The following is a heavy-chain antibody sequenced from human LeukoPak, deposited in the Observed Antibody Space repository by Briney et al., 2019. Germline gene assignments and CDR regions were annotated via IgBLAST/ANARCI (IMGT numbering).Heavy chain of an antibody. CDR2: ISAYNGNT. V-gene: IGHV1-18*01. CDR1: GYTFTSYG. D-gene: IGHD4-17*01. J-gene: IGHJ3*02. CDR3: ARWGADYGDYGDAFDI. Sequence: ASVKVSCKASGYTFTSYGISWVRQAPGQGLEWMGWISAYNGNTNYAQKLQGRVTTTTDTSTSTAYMELRSLRSDDTAVYYCARWGADYGDYGDAFDIWGQGTMVTVSS.